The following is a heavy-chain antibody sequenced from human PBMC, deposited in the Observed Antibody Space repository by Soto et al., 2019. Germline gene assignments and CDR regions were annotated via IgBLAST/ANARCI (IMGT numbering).Heavy chain of an antibody. Sequence: ASVKVSCKASGYTFTSYGISWVRQAPGQGLEWMGWISAYNGNTNYAQKLQGRVTMTTDTSTSTAYMELRSLRSDDTAVYYCARGLYYDILTGYYHSHGENYYYMDVWGKGTTVTVSS. CDR2: ISAYNGNT. CDR1: GYTFTSYG. J-gene: IGHJ6*03. V-gene: IGHV1-18*01. D-gene: IGHD3-9*01. CDR3: ARGLYYDILTGYYHSHGENYYYMDV.